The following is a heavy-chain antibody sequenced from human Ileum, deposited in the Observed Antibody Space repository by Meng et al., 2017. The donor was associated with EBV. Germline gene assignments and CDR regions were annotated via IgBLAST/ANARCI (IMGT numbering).Heavy chain of an antibody. CDR3: ARNVPGTSAYYD. Sequence: DPALLPTQHILSRTCRLSGDSIIITNWWDWVRPPPGKGLEVIWYIYYSGSTSYNPSLKSRVTMSVDTSKNQFSLNLNSVTAVDTAVYYCARNVPGTSAYYDWGQGTLVTVSS. D-gene: IGHD3-22*01. V-gene: IGHV4-28*01. CDR2: IYYSGST. CDR1: GDSIIITNW. J-gene: IGHJ4*02.